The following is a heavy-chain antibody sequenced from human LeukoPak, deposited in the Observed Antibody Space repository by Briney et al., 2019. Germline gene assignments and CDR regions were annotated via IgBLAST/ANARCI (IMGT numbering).Heavy chain of an antibody. CDR3: ARAPARNYFYYYYYMDV. Sequence: SETLSLTCTVSGGSIRNYYWSWIRQPPGKGLEWIGYIYYSGSTNYNPSLKSRVTISVDTSKNQFSLKLSSVTAADTAVYYCARAPARNYFYYYYYMDVWGKGTTVTISS. CDR2: IYYSGST. V-gene: IGHV4-59*01. D-gene: IGHD1-7*01. J-gene: IGHJ6*03. CDR1: GGSIRNYY.